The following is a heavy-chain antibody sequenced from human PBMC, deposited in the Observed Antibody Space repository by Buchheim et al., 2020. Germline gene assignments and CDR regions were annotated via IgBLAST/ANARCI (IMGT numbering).Heavy chain of an antibody. J-gene: IGHJ5*02. D-gene: IGHD5-18*01. CDR2: ISSSSSYT. CDR1: GFTFSDYY. CDR3: ARLVVDTARFDP. Sequence: QVQLVESGGGLVKPGGSLRLSCAASGFTFSDYYMSWIRQAPGKGLEWVSYISSSSSYTNYADSVKGRFTISRDNAKNSPYPPMNSLRAEDTAVYYCARLVVDTARFDPWGQGTL. V-gene: IGHV3-11*06.